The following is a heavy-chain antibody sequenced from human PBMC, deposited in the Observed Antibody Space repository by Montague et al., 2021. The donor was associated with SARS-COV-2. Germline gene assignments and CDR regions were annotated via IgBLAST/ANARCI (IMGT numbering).Heavy chain of an antibody. D-gene: IGHD2-2*02. CDR2: IYHSGST. V-gene: IGHV4-4*02. Sequence: SETLSLTCAVSGGSISSSNWWSWVRQPPGKGLEWIGDIYHSGSTNYNPSLKSRVTISLDKSKNQFSLKLSSVTAADTAVYYCASLTLGYCSSTSCYSDWFDPWGQGTLVTVSS. CDR3: ASLTLGYCSSTSCYSDWFDP. J-gene: IGHJ5*02. CDR1: GGSISSSNW.